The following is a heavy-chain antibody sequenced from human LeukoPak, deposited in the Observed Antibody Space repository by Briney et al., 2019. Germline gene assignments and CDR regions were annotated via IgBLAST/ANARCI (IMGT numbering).Heavy chain of an antibody. V-gene: IGHV3-30-3*01. CDR3: ASAAAAGMV. CDR1: GFTFSSYA. D-gene: IGHD6-13*01. J-gene: IGHJ4*02. CDR2: ISYDGSNK. Sequence: PGGFLRLSCAASGFTFSSYAMHWVRQAPGKGLEWVAVISYDGSNKYYADSVKGRFTISRDNSKNTLYLQMNSLRAEDTAVYYCASAAAAGMVWGQGTLVTVSS.